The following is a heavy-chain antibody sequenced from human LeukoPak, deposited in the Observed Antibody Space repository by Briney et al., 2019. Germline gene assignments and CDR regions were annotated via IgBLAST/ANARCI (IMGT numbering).Heavy chain of an antibody. CDR1: GGSISSYY. Sequence: SETLSLTCTVSGGSISSYYWSWIRQPAGKGLEWIGRIYTSGSTNYNPSLKSRVTMSVDTSKNQFSLKLSSVTAADTAVYYCARHRKGSSWFKQYYFDYWGQGTLVTVSS. V-gene: IGHV4-4*07. CDR2: IYTSGST. CDR3: ARHRKGSSWFKQYYFDY. D-gene: IGHD6-13*01. J-gene: IGHJ4*02.